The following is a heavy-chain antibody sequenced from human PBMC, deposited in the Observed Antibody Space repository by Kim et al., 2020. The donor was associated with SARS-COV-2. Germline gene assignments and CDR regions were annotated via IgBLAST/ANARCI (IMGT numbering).Heavy chain of an antibody. D-gene: IGHD1-26*01. Sequence: QKFQGRVTITADESTSTAYMELSSLRSEDTAVYYCARLAIVGATIVYFDYWGQGTLVTVSS. CDR3: ARLAIVGATIVYFDY. J-gene: IGHJ4*02. V-gene: IGHV1-69*01.